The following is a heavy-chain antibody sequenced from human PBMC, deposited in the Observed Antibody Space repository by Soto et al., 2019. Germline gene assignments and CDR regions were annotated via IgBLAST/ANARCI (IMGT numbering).Heavy chain of an antibody. CDR2: VNPANGNT. D-gene: IGHD2-2*01. J-gene: IGHJ4*02. CDR1: GFTYISYV. CDR3: ALSHTGFCSSSDRPGHFDS. V-gene: IGHV1-3*01. Sequence: QVHVVQSGAEVKKPGASVRVSCKVAGFTYISYVMHGVRQAPGQRLEWMGRVNPANGNTQYSQTFQGRVTISWDTATTTAYMELNTLRSEDTAVYYCALSHTGFCSSSDRPGHFDSWGQGTLVSVSS.